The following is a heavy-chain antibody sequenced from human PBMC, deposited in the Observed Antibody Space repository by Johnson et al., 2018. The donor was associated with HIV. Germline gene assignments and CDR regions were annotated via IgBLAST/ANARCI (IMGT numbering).Heavy chain of an antibody. Sequence: EVQLVESGGGLIQPGGSLRLSCAASGFAVSSNYMSWVRQAPGKGLEWVSVIYSGGSTYYADSVKGRFTISRDNSKNTLYLQVNSLRAEDTAVYYCARTPPFTRTFDIWGQGTMVTVSS. CDR1: GFAVSSNY. D-gene: IGHD3-10*01. CDR3: ARTPPFTRTFDI. J-gene: IGHJ3*02. CDR2: IYSGGST. V-gene: IGHV3-66*01.